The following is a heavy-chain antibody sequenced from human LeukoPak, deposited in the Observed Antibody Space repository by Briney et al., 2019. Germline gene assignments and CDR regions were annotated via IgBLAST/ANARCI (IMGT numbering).Heavy chain of an antibody. CDR1: GGSFSGYY. J-gene: IGHJ5*02. Sequence: SGTLSLTCAVYGGSFSGYYWSWIRQPPGKGLEWIGEINHSGSTNYNPSLKSRVTISVHTSKNHFSLKLSSVTAADTAVYYCAKTSGWSPEDKWFDPWGQGTLVTVSS. D-gene: IGHD6-19*01. CDR3: AKTSGWSPEDKWFDP. V-gene: IGHV4-34*01. CDR2: INHSGST.